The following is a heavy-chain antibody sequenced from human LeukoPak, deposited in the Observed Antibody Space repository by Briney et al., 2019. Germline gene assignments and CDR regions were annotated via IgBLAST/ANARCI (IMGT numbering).Heavy chain of an antibody. Sequence: PGGSLTLSCAASGFTFRSYWMHWVRQDPGKGLVWVSHMNGDGSSTSYADSVKGRFTISRDNAKNMLYLQMNRLKAEDPAVYYFARSATDAFDIWGQGTMVTVSS. CDR2: MNGDGSST. V-gene: IGHV3-74*01. CDR3: ARSATDAFDI. J-gene: IGHJ3*02. CDR1: GFTFRSYW.